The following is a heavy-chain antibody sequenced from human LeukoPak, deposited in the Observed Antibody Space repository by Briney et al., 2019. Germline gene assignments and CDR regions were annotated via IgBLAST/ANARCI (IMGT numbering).Heavy chain of an antibody. CDR1: GFTFSNAW. V-gene: IGHV3-15*01. Sequence: GGSLRLSCATSGFTFSNAWMNWVRQAPGKGLEWVGLIKSKTHGGTTEYAAPVKGRFTISRDDSKNTLYLQMNSLKTEDTAVYYCTTTTYYDSSGYPVDHWGQGTLVTVSS. CDR3: TTTTYYDSSGYPVDH. CDR2: IKSKTHGGTT. J-gene: IGHJ4*02. D-gene: IGHD3-22*01.